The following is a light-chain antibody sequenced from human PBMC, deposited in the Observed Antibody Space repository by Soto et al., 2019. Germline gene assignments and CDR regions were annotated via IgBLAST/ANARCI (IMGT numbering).Light chain of an antibody. J-gene: IGKJ3*01. CDR1: QSVSSSY. Sequence: EIVLTQSPGTLSLSPGERATLSCRASQSVSSSYLHWYQQKPGQAPRLLIFGASGRATGIPDRFSGSGSWTDFTLSISRLEPEVFAVYYCQQDGSSPSFTIGPGAKVDIK. V-gene: IGKV3-20*01. CDR3: QQDGSSPSFT. CDR2: GAS.